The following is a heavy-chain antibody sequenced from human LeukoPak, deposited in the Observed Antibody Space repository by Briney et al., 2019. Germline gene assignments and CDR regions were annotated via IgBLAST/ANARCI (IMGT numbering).Heavy chain of an antibody. D-gene: IGHD4-23*01. J-gene: IGHJ4*02. CDR3: ARFGGNSEGYYFDY. Sequence: GGSLRLSCAASGFTFSSYAMSWVRQAPGKGLEWVSAISGSGGSTYYADSVKGRFTISRDNAKNSLYLQMNSLRAEDTAVYYCARFGGNSEGYYFDYWGQGTLVTVSS. CDR1: GFTFSSYA. CDR2: ISGSGGST. V-gene: IGHV3-23*01.